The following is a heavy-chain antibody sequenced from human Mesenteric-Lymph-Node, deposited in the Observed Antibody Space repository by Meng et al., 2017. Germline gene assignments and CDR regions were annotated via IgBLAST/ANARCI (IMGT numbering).Heavy chain of an antibody. CDR1: GYTFTSYD. Sequence: ASVKVSCKASGYTFTSYDINWVRLAPGQGLEWMGRINPNSGGTNYAQKFQGRVTMTRDTSISTAYMELSRLRSDDTAVYYCARWYYYGSGIDWFDPWGQGTLVTVSS. J-gene: IGHJ5*02. CDR2: INPNSGGT. V-gene: IGHV1-2*06. D-gene: IGHD3-10*01. CDR3: ARWYYYGSGIDWFDP.